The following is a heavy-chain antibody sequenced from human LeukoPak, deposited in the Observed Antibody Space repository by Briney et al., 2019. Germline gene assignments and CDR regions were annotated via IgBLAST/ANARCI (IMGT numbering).Heavy chain of an antibody. CDR1: GFTFSSYA. J-gene: IGHJ6*03. CDR3: ARDSDDYGDYVSGYMVV. D-gene: IGHD4-17*01. CDR2: ISYDGSNK. V-gene: IGHV3-30*04. Sequence: GRSLRLSCAASGFTFSSYAMHWFRQAPGKGLEWVAVISYDGSNKYYADSVKGRFTIVRDNSKNTLYLQMNRLRAEHTAVYSCARDSDDYGDYVSGYMVVWGKGTTVTVSS.